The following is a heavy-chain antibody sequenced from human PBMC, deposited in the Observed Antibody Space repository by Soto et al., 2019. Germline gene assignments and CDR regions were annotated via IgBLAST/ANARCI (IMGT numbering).Heavy chain of an antibody. V-gene: IGHV2-5*02. CDR2: IYWDDDK. D-gene: IGHD2-21*02. CDR3: IQSRGVGDCLQSYASYYYYGMDV. Sequence: SGPTLVNPTQTLTLTCTFSGFSLSTSGVGVGWIRQPPGKALEWLALIYWDDDKRYSPSLRSRLTITKDTSKNQVVLTMTNMDPVDTAPYYCIQSRGVGDCLQSYASYYYYGMDVGGQGTRVPSSS. J-gene: IGHJ6*02. CDR1: GFSLSTSGVG.